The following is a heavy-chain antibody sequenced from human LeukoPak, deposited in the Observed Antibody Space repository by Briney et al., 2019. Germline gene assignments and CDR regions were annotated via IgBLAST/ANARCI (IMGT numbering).Heavy chain of an antibody. Sequence: ASVKVSCKASGYTFTSYDINWVRQATGQGLEWMGWMNPNSGNTGYAQKFQGRVTTTRNTSISTAYMELSSLRSEDTAVYYCARDSSDIRSLIAHWGQGTLVTVSS. V-gene: IGHV1-8*01. CDR2: MNPNSGNT. CDR3: ARDSSDIRSLIAH. J-gene: IGHJ1*01. D-gene: IGHD2-15*01. CDR1: GYTFTSYD.